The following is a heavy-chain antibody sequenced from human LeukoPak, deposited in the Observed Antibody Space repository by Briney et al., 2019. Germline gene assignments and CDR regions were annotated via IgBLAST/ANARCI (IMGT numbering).Heavy chain of an antibody. CDR3: AKDRLPLGELSLFDY. J-gene: IGHJ4*02. V-gene: IGHV3-30-3*01. CDR1: GFTFSSYA. Sequence: GGSLRLSCAASGFTFSSYAMHWVCQAPGKGLEWVAVISYDGSNKYYADSVKGRFTISRDISKNTLYLQMNSLRAEDTAVYYCAKDRLPLGELSLFDYWGQGTLVTVSS. CDR2: ISYDGSNK. D-gene: IGHD3-16*02.